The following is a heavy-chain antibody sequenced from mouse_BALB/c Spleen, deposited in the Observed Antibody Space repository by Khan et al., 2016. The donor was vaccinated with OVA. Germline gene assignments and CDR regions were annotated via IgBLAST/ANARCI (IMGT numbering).Heavy chain of an antibody. V-gene: IGHV1-76*01. J-gene: IGHJ2*02. CDR1: GYIFSDSY. Sequence: QVQLQQSGTELARPGTSVKLSCKASGYIFSDSYISWVKQRTGQGLEWMGEIYPGSGNTYYNENFKDKASLTAETSSNTVYIQLSSLSSEDSAVYCCARMDTTSLDYWGQGSSLTVAT. CDR3: ARMDTTSLDY. CDR2: IYPGSGNT.